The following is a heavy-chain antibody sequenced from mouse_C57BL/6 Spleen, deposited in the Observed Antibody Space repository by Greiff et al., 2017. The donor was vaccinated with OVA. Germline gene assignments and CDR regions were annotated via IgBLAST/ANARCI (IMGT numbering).Heavy chain of an antibody. Sequence: VQLKESGGGLVKPGGSLKLSCAASGFTFSDYGMHWVRQAPEQGLEWVAYISSGSSTIYYADTVKGRFTISRDNSKNTLFLQMTSLRSEDTAMYYCARMGPYAMDYWGQGTSVTVSS. CDR1: GFTFSDYG. CDR3: ARMGPYAMDY. V-gene: IGHV5-17*01. J-gene: IGHJ4*01. CDR2: ISSGSSTI.